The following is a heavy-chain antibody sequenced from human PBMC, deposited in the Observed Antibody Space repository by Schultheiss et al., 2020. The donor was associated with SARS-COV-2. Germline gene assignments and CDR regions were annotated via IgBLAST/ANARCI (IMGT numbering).Heavy chain of an antibody. D-gene: IGHD1-26*01. J-gene: IGHJ3*02. CDR3: ASRVGANVKGAFDI. CDR2: IRGSGGST. V-gene: IGHV3-23*01. CDR1: GFTFSNYA. Sequence: GESLKISCAASGFTFSNYAMRWVRQAPGKGLEWVSRIRGSGGSTYYADSVKGRFTISRDNSKNTVYLQMDSLRAEDTGVYYCASRVGANVKGAFDIWGQGTMVTVSS.